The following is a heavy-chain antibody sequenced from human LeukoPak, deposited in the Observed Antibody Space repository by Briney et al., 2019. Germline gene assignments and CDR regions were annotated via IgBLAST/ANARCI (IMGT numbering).Heavy chain of an antibody. CDR2: LYYGGST. V-gene: IGHV4-59*08. CDR3: ARSHARDGYNFAY. Sequence: SETLSLTCTVSGGSISSYYWSWIRQPPGKGLEWVGYLYYGGSTNYNPSLKSRVTISVDTSKNQFSLKLSSVTAADTAVYYCARSHARDGYNFAYWGQGTLVTVSS. J-gene: IGHJ4*02. D-gene: IGHD5-24*01. CDR1: GGSISSYY.